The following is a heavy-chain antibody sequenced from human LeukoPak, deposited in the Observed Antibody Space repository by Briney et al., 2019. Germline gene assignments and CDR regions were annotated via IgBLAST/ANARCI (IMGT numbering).Heavy chain of an antibody. D-gene: IGHD3-3*01. CDR2: ISIYNGNT. J-gene: IGHJ5*02. Sequence: SVKVSCKASGYTFTNYGISWVRQAPGQGLEWMGWISIYNGNTDYAQKLRGRVTMTTDTSTSTAYMELRSLRSDDTAVYYCARITYDFWSGYYMPDDPWGQGTLVTVSS. CDR3: ARITYDFWSGYYMPDDP. V-gene: IGHV1-18*01. CDR1: GYTFTNYG.